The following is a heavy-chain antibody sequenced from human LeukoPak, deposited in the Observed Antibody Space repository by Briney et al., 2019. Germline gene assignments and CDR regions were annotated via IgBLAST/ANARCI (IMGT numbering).Heavy chain of an antibody. CDR1: GYTFTSYY. CDR3: ARDKLPYYYGSGSYVGLDP. V-gene: IGHV1-46*01. D-gene: IGHD3-10*01. J-gene: IGHJ5*02. Sequence: ASVKVSCKASGYTFTSYYMHWVRQAPGQGLEWMGIINPSGGSTSYAQKFQGRVTMTRDTSTSTVYMELSSLRSEDTAVYYCARDKLPYYYGSGSYVGLDPWGQGTLVTVSS. CDR2: INPSGGST.